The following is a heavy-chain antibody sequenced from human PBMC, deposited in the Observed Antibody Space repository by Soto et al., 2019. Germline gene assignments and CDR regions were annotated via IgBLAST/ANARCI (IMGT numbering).Heavy chain of an antibody. J-gene: IGHJ5*02. V-gene: IGHV3-23*01. D-gene: IGHD6-19*01. CDR2: ISCCGGTA. CDR3: AMADGQQWLLPDLET. Sequence: EVQLLESGGGLVRPGESLRLSCAASGFNFNKYAMSWVRQAPGEGLEWVSGISCCGGTASYADSVKGRFTIVRDDPNNTLYLDRHSLRFEDTAEYYCAMADGQQWLLPDLETWGGGTLVTVS. CDR1: GFNFNKYA.